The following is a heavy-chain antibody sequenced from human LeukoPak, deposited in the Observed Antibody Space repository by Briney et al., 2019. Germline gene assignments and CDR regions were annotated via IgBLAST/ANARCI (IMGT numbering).Heavy chain of an antibody. V-gene: IGHV3-21*01. J-gene: IGHJ3*02. CDR2: ISSSSSYI. Sequence: GGSLRLSCAASGFTFSSYSMNWVRQAPGKGLEWVSSISSSSSYIYYADSVKGRFTISRDNARNSLYLQMNSLRAEDTALYYCARRSGGRCYPVVSGAFDIWGQGTMVTVSS. CDR1: GFTFSSYS. D-gene: IGHD2-15*01. CDR3: ARRSGGRCYPVVSGAFDI.